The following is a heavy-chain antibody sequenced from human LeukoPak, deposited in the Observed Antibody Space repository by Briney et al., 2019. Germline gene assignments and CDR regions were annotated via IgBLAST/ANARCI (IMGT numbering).Heavy chain of an antibody. CDR2: INTGNGDT. D-gene: IGHD3-3*01. V-gene: IGHV1-3*04. J-gene: IGHJ4*02. CDR3: ARGLWSAHRREYYFDS. Sequence: ASVKVSCKASGYTFTSYGISWVRQAPGQRLEWMGWINTGNGDTKFSQNYQARVTITRDASASTAYMELSSLTSEDTAVYFCARGLWSAHRREYYFDSWGQGTLVTVPS. CDR1: GYTFTSYG.